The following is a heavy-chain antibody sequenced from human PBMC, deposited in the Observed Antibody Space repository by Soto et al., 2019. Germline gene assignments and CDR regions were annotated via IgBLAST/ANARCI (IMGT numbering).Heavy chain of an antibody. CDR2: IEQDGSER. CDR3: ARVGFRSSHFDS. J-gene: IGHJ4*02. CDR1: GFTFRSYW. V-gene: IGHV3-7*01. Sequence: GGSLRLSCTASGFTFRSYWMSWVRQAPGKGLEWVAHIEQDGSERYYVDSVKGRFTISRDNAKNSLYLQMSSLRAEDTGIYYCARVGFRSSHFDSWGQGTQVTVSS. D-gene: IGHD6-6*01.